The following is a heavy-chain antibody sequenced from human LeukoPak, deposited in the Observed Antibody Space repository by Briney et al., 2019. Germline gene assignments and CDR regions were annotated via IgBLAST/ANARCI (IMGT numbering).Heavy chain of an antibody. Sequence: PSETLSLTCAVYGGSFSGYYWSWIRQPPGKGLEWIGEINHSGSTNYNPSLKSRVTISVDTSKNQFSLKLSSVTAADTTVYYCARVIVASYWFDPWGQGTLVTVSS. CDR1: GGSFSGYY. J-gene: IGHJ5*02. CDR2: INHSGST. D-gene: IGHD2-15*01. V-gene: IGHV4-34*01. CDR3: ARVIVASYWFDP.